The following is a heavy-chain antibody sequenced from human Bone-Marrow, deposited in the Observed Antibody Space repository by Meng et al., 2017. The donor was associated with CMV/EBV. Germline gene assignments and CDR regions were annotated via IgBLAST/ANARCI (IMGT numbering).Heavy chain of an antibody. V-gene: IGHV4-59*01. CDR2: IYKTGDT. CDR3: AKTARVPPD. Sequence: SETLSLTCIVSDGSISTYYWSWIRQSPVKGLESIGYIYKTGDTNYNPSLKVRATMTLDTSKNKFSLRLTSVTTADTAVYYCAKTARVPPDWSQGTLVTVSS. J-gene: IGHJ1*01. CDR1: DGSISTYY.